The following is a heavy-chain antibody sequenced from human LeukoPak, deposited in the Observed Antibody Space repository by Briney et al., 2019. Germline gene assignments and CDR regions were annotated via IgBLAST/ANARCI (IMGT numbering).Heavy chain of an antibody. CDR2: IYYSGST. CDR3: ARLDRGYSYGYYFDY. J-gene: IGHJ4*02. D-gene: IGHD5-18*01. CDR1: GGSITTSSYY. Sequence: SETLSLTCTVSGGSITTSSYYWAWIRQPPGKGLERIGSIYYSGSTYHNPSLKSRVTISVDTSKNQFSLKVSSVTAADTAVYYCARLDRGYSYGYYFDYWGQGTLVTVSS. V-gene: IGHV4-39*01.